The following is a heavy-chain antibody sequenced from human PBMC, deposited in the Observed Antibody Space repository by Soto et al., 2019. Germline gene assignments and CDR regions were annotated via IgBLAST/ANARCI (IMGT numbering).Heavy chain of an antibody. CDR1: GFTFDDFT. D-gene: IGHD6-6*01. CDR2: ISWDGTIT. CDR3: KAEYTDSSAPVDQLSYLDY. V-gene: IGHV3-43*01. J-gene: IGHJ4*02. Sequence: EVHLVESGGAGVQPGGSLRLSCAASGFTFDDFTMHWVRQVPGKALEWVSLISWDGTITHYADSVAGRFTISRDNRENSLSLQMNNLRTEDSALYFCKAEYTDSSAPVDQLSYLDYWVQGTLVTVSS.